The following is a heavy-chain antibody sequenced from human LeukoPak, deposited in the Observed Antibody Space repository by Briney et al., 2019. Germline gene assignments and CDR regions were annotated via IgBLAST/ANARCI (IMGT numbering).Heavy chain of an antibody. V-gene: IGHV3-74*01. CDR2: IKSDGSST. J-gene: IGHJ4*02. D-gene: IGHD6-13*01. CDR3: ARGTIVAAGTDY. CDR1: GFTFSSYW. Sequence: GGSLRLSCAASGFTFSSYWIHWVRQAPGKGLVWVSSIKSDGSSTSYADSVKGRFTISRDNAKNSVYLQMNSLRAEDAAVYYCARGTIVAAGTDYWGQGTLVTVSS.